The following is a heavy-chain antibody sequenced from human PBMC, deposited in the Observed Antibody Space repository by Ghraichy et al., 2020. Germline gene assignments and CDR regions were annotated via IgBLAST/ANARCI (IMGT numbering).Heavy chain of an antibody. Sequence: SGPTLVKPTQTLTLTCTFSGFSLSTSGVGVGWIRQPPGKALEWLALIYWDDDKRYSPSLKSRLTITKDTSKNQVVLTMTNMDPVDTATYYCARGVRVADRPNWFDPWGQGTLVTVSS. D-gene: IGHD2-15*01. CDR2: IYWDDDK. CDR1: GFSLSTSGVG. J-gene: IGHJ5*02. CDR3: ARGVRVADRPNWFDP. V-gene: IGHV2-5*02.